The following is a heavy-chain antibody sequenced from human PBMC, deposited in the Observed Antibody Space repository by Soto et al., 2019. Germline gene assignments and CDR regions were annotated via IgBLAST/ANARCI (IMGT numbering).Heavy chain of an antibody. Sequence: QVQLVQSGAEVKKPRASVKVSCKASGYTFTSYGISWVRQAPGQGLEWMGWISAYNGNTNYAQKLQGRVTMTTDTSTSTAYMELRTPRSDETAVYYCAIAGRMDGAFDIWGQGPMITVSS. J-gene: IGHJ3*02. V-gene: IGHV1-18*01. CDR2: ISAYNGNT. CDR1: GYTFTSYG. CDR3: AIAGRMDGAFDI. D-gene: IGHD2-2*03.